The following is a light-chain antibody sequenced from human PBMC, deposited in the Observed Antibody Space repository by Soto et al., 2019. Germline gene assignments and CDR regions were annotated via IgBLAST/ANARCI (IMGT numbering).Light chain of an antibody. J-gene: IGLJ1*01. CDR2: EVS. CDR1: SSDFGGYNY. V-gene: IGLV2-8*01. Sequence: QSVLTQPPSASGSPGQSVTISCTGNSSDFGGYNYVSWYQQHPGKAPKLMIYEVSKRPSGVPDRFSGSKSGNTASLTVSGFQAEDEADYYCSSYAGSNNLGVFGTGTKVTVL. CDR3: SSYAGSNNLGV.